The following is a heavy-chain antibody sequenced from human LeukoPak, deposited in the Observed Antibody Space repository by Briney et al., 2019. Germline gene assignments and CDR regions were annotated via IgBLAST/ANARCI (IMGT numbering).Heavy chain of an antibody. J-gene: IGHJ4*02. CDR3: ARGGPEYSYGYRYFDY. Sequence: ASETLSLTCTVSGGSISSSSYYWGWIRQPPGKGLEWIGSIYYSGSTYYNPSLKSRVTISVDTSKNQFSLKLSSVTAADTAVYYCARGGPEYSYGYRYFDYWGQGTLVTVSS. CDR2: IYYSGST. D-gene: IGHD5-18*01. CDR1: GGSISSSSYY. V-gene: IGHV4-39*07.